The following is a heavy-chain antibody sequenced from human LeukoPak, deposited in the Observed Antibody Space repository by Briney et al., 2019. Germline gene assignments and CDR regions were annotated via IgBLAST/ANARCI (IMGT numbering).Heavy chain of an antibody. V-gene: IGHV3-7*01. Sequence: GGSLRLSCAASGFTFSSYWMSWVRQAPGKGLEWVANIKQDGSEKYYVDSVKGRFTISRDNAKNSLYLQMNSLRAEDTAVYYCATSYYGSGSYYTPPGFWGQGTLVTVSS. CDR2: IKQDGSEK. CDR3: ATSYYGSGSYYTPPGF. D-gene: IGHD3-10*01. CDR1: GFTFSSYW. J-gene: IGHJ4*02.